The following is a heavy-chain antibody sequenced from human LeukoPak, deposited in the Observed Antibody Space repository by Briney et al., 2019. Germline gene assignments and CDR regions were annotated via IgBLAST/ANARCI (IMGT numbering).Heavy chain of an antibody. Sequence: KNGGSLKISCKGSGYSFTTYWIGWVRQMPGKGLEWMGIIYPGDSDTRYSPSFQGQVTISADKSISTAYLQWSSLKASDTAMYYCARPGEEGTAMGLRAFDIWGQGTMVTVSS. CDR3: ARPGEEGTAMGLRAFDI. J-gene: IGHJ3*02. V-gene: IGHV5-51*01. CDR1: GYSFTTYW. D-gene: IGHD5-18*01. CDR2: IYPGDSDT.